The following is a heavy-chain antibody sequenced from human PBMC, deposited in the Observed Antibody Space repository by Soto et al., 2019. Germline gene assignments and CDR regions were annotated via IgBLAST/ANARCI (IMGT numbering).Heavy chain of an antibody. Sequence: GGSLRLSCAVSGFTFSSYGMHWVRQAPGKGLEWVAHISYDGSNEHYVDSVKGRFTISRDNSKNTLYLQMNSLRAEDTAVYYCSKGGEQQLLRIHLDYWGRGTQVTVSS. V-gene: IGHV3-30*18. D-gene: IGHD6-13*01. J-gene: IGHJ4*02. CDR3: SKGGEQQLLRIHLDY. CDR1: GFTFSSYG. CDR2: ISYDGSNE.